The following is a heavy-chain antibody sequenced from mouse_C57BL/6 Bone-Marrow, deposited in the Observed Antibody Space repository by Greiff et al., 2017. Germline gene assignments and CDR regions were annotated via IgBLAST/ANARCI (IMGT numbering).Heavy chain of an antibody. J-gene: IGHJ2*01. CDR2: IYPGSGST. Sequence: QVQLQQPGAELVKPGASVKMSCKASGYTFTSYWITWVKQRPGQGLEWIGDIYPGSGSTNYNEKFKSKATLTVDPSSSTAYMQLSSLTSEDSAVYYCARYGTAQATLDYWGQGTTLTVSS. CDR1: GYTFTSYW. D-gene: IGHD3-2*02. CDR3: ARYGTAQATLDY. V-gene: IGHV1-55*01.